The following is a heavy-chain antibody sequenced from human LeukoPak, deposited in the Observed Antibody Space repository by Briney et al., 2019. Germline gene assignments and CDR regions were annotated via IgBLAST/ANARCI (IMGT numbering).Heavy chain of an antibody. CDR3: ARHPELYFFDY. D-gene: IGHD3-10*01. Sequence: PSETLSLTCALYGGSSSGYYWNWIRQPPGKGLEWIGYISYSGSTNYNPSLKSRVTISADTSKNQVSLTLSSVTAADTAVYYCARHPELYFFDYWGQGTLVTVSS. CDR2: ISYSGST. J-gene: IGHJ4*02. CDR1: GGSSSGYY. V-gene: IGHV4-59*08.